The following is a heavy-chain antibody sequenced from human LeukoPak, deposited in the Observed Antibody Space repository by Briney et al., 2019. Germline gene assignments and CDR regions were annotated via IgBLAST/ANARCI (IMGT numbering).Heavy chain of an antibody. CDR2: IYYSGST. J-gene: IGHJ4*02. V-gene: IGHV4-39*01. CDR1: GGSISSSSYY. CDR3: ARHCITMIVVDTPYYSDY. D-gene: IGHD3-22*01. Sequence: PSETLSLTCTVSGGSISSSSYYWGWIRQPPGKGLEWIGSIYYSGSTYYNPSLKSRVTISVDTSKNQFSLKLSSVTAADTAVYYCARHCITMIVVDTPYYSDYWGQGTLVTVSS.